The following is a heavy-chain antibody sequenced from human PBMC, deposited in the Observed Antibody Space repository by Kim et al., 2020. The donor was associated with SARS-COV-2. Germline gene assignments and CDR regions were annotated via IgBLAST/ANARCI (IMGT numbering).Heavy chain of an antibody. Sequence: SVKVSCKASGGTFSSYTISWVRQAPGQGLEWMGRIIPILGIANYAQKFQGRVTITADKSTSTAYMELSSLRSEDTAVYYCAREERYCSSTSCSGGFDYWGQGTLVTVSS. D-gene: IGHD2-2*01. CDR3: AREERYCSSTSCSGGFDY. CDR1: GGTFSSYT. CDR2: IIPILGIA. V-gene: IGHV1-69*04. J-gene: IGHJ4*02.